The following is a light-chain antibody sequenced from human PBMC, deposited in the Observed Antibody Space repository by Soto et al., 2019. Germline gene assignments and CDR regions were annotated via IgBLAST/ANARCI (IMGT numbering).Light chain of an antibody. Sequence: EIVLTQSPDTLSLSPGETATLSCRASQSISDYLAWYQQKPGQAPRLLIYDASNRATGIPGRFSGRGSGTDFSLTISSLEAEDFAIYYCQQRSDWPSAFGGGTRVEIK. V-gene: IGKV3-11*01. CDR1: QSISDY. CDR2: DAS. CDR3: QQRSDWPSA. J-gene: IGKJ4*01.